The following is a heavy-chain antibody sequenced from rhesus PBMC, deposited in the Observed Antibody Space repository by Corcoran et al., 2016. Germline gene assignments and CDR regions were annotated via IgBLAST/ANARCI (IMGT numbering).Heavy chain of an antibody. CDR1: GFSLSTSGMG. J-gene: IGHJ4*01. Sequence: QVTLKESGPALVKPTQTLTLTCTFSGFSLSTSGMGVGWIRQPPGKALEWLASIYWDEDKYYSTSLKSRLTISKDTSKNQVVLTMTNMDPVDTATYYCARGYRAGSIFIYWGQGVLVTVSS. D-gene: IGHD4-29*01. CDR3: ARGYRAGSIFIY. CDR2: IYWDEDK. V-gene: IGHV2S1*01.